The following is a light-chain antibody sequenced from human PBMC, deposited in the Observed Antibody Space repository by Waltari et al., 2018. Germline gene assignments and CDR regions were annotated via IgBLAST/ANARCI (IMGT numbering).Light chain of an antibody. Sequence: DIQMTQPPSTLSASAGDRVTITCRASQSISNSLAWYQQKLGKAPKLLIHKASGLESGVPSRFSGSGSGTEFTLTISSLQPDDFATYYCQLDNSHSATFGQGTKVEIK. CDR2: KAS. CDR3: QLDNSHSAT. CDR1: QSISNS. J-gene: IGKJ1*01. V-gene: IGKV1-5*03.